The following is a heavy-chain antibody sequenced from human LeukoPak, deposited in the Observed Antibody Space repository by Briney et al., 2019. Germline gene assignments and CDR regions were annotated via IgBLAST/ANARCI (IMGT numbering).Heavy chain of an antibody. CDR1: GGTFSSYA. J-gene: IGHJ4*02. D-gene: IGHD6-13*01. Sequence: VASVKVSCKASGGTFSSYAISWVRQAPGQGLEWMGGIISIFGTANYAQKFQGRVTITTDESTSTAYMELSSLRSEDTAVYYCARDYGDSSSWYGGYWGQGTLVTVSS. CDR2: IISIFGTA. V-gene: IGHV1-69*05. CDR3: ARDYGDSSSWYGGY.